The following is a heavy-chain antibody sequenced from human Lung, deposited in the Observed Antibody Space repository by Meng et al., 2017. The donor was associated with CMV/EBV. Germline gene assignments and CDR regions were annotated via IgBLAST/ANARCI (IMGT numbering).Heavy chain of an antibody. D-gene: IGHD5-18*01. V-gene: IGHV4-4*07. J-gene: IGHJ4*02. CDR1: GGSISSYY. Sequence: SXTXSLXCTVSGGSISSYYWSWIRQPAGKGLEWIGRIYTSGSTNYNPSFKSRVTISVDRSKNQFSLKLSSVTAADTAVYYCARALKPDGYSYGYYFDYWGQGTLVTVSS. CDR2: IYTSGST. CDR3: ARALKPDGYSYGYYFDY.